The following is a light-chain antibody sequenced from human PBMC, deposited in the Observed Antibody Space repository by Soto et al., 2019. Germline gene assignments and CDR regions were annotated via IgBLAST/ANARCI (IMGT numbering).Light chain of an antibody. CDR2: GTS. CDR3: QHYNDYPWT. J-gene: IGKJ1*01. V-gene: IGKV1-5*03. CDR1: QSISIW. Sequence: DIHMTQSPSTLSASVGDRVTITCRASQSISIWLAWYQQKPGRAPNLLIYGTSSLESGVPSRFSGSGSGTEFTLTISTLQPEDFATYYCQHYNDYPWTFGQGTKVEIK.